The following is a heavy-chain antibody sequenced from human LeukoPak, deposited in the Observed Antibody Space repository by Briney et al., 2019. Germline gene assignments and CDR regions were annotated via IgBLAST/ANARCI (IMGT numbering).Heavy chain of an antibody. D-gene: IGHD6-6*01. CDR2: IYYSGST. CDR1: GGSISSYY. V-gene: IGHV4-59*12. CDR3: ASLNSGSNPRDY. J-gene: IGHJ4*02. Sequence: PSETLSLTCTVSGGSISSYYWSWIRQPPGKGLEWIGYIYYSGSTNYNPSLKSRVTISVDTSKNQFSLKLSSVTAADTAVYYCASLNSGSNPRDYWGQGTLVTVSS.